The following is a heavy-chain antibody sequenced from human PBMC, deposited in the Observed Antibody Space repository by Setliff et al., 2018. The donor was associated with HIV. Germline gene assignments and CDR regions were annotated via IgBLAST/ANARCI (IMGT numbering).Heavy chain of an antibody. J-gene: IGHJ4*02. CDR3: ARGMDYYDTSVYYQYYFDY. CDR2: INPKSDGT. D-gene: IGHD3-22*01. CDR1: GYSFTDYY. V-gene: IGHV1-2*04. Sequence: ASVKVSCKASGYSFTDYYIHWVRQAPGQGLEWMGWINPKSDGTNYAQKFQGWITMTRDTSISTAYMELSRLRSDDTAVYYCARGMDYYDTSVYYQYYFDYWGQGTLVTVSS.